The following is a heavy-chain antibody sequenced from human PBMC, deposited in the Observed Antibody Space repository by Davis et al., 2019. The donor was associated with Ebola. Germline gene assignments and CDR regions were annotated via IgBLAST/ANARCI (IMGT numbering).Heavy chain of an antibody. Sequence: MPSETLSLTCAVYGGSFTDYFWSWIRQPPGKGLEWIGETSHHPDYTNYSPSFGGRVTISVDSSKNQFSLKIHSVTAADTAVYYCARGLPGYLYGSYSWSSYFDYWGQGTLVTVSS. CDR2: TSHHPDYT. CDR3: ARGLPGYLYGSYSWSSYFDY. V-gene: IGHV4-34*01. D-gene: IGHD1-26*01. CDR1: GGSFTDYF. J-gene: IGHJ4*02.